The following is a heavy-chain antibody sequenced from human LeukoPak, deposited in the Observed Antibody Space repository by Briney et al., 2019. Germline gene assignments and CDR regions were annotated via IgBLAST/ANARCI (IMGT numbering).Heavy chain of an antibody. J-gene: IGHJ4*02. CDR1: GGSFRDYY. CDR3: AREGRHGDGDY. Sequence: PETLSLTCAVYGGSFRDYYWSWIRQPPGKGLEWIGEINHSGSTNYNPSLKSRVTISVDTSKNQFSLKLSSVTAADTAVYYCAREGRHGDGDYWGQGTLVTVSS. V-gene: IGHV4-34*01. CDR2: INHSGST. D-gene: IGHD4-17*01.